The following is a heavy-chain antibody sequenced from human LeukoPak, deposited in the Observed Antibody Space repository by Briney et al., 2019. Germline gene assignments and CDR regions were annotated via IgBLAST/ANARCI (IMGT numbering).Heavy chain of an antibody. Sequence: GGSLRLSCAASGFTFSSYEMNWVRQAPGKGLEWVSYISSSGSTIYYADSVKGRFTISRDNAKNSLYLQMNSLGAEDTAVYYCARPVHCSGGSCYSFWGDCFDYWGQGTLVTVSS. V-gene: IGHV3-48*03. CDR1: GFTFSSYE. J-gene: IGHJ4*02. CDR2: ISSSGSTI. D-gene: IGHD2-15*01. CDR3: ARPVHCSGGSCYSFWGDCFDY.